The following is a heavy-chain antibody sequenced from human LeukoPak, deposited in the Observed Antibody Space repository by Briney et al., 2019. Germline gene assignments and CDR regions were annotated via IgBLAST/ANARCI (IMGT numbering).Heavy chain of an antibody. Sequence: SQTLSLTCTVSGGSISSGGYYWGWIRQPPGKGLEWIGSFYYSGSTYYNPSLKSRVTISVDTSKNQFSLKLNSVTAADTAVYYCASPTSHYYGSGSYYHAFDIWGQGTMVTVSS. D-gene: IGHD3-10*01. V-gene: IGHV4-39*07. J-gene: IGHJ3*02. CDR3: ASPTSHYYGSGSYYHAFDI. CDR2: FYYSGST. CDR1: GGSISSGGYY.